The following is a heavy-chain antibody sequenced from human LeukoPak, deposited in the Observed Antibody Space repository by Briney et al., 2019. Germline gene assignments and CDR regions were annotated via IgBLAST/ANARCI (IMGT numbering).Heavy chain of an antibody. CDR3: ARDSTGYSSSWYSALIDY. V-gene: IGHV1-8*01. J-gene: IGHJ4*02. CDR2: MNPNSGNT. CDR1: GYTFTSYD. D-gene: IGHD6-13*01. Sequence: GASVKVSCKASGYTFTSYDINWVRQATGQGLEWMGWMNPNSGNTGYAQKFQGRVTMTRNTSISTAYMELSSLRSEDTAVYYCARDSTGYSSSWYSALIDYWGQGTLVTVSS.